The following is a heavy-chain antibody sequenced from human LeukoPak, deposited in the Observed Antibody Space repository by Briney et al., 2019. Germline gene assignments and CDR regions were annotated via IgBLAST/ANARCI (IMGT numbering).Heavy chain of an antibody. D-gene: IGHD6-19*01. V-gene: IGHV4-34*01. CDR2: INHSGST. J-gene: IGHJ6*02. CDR1: GGSFSGYY. CDR3: AREGSFEQWLVTSYYYGMDV. Sequence: SETLSLTCAVYGGSFSGYYWSWIRQPPGKGLEWIGEINHSGSTNYNPSLKSRVTISVDTSKNQFSLQLNSVTPEDTAVYYCAREGSFEQWLVTSYYYGMDVWGQGTTVTVSS.